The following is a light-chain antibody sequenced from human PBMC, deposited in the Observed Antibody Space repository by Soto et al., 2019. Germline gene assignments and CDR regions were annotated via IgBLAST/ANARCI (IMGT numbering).Light chain of an antibody. CDR2: EDN. V-gene: IGLV6-57*02. J-gene: IGLJ2*01. Sequence: NFMLTQPHSVSASPGKTVTISCTGSSGSIASNYVQWYQQRPGSAPTTVIYEDNQRPSGVPDRFSCSIDSSSNSASLTISGLKTEDEADYYCQSYDSSNRDVVFGGGTKLTVL. CDR1: SGSIASNY. CDR3: QSYDSSNRDVV.